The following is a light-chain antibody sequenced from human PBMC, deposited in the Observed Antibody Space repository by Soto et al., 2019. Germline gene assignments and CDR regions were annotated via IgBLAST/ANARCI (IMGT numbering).Light chain of an antibody. CDR3: LQERGYPRT. J-gene: IGKJ1*01. V-gene: IGKV1-39*01. Sequence: DVQMTQSPSSLSASVGDRVTITCRASQSISNYLNWYQQKPGKAPKLLIYDASSLQSGVPSRFRGSGSGTDFTLTISSLQPEDFATYYCLQERGYPRTFGQGGNVDI. CDR2: DAS. CDR1: QSISNY.